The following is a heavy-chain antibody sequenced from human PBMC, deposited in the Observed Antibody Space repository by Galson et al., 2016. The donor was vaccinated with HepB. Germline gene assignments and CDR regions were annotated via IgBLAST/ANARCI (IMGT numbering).Heavy chain of an antibody. CDR3: ATEYVLRSLESSSYYFYGLDV. CDR2: INGGGGKT. Sequence: SLRLSCAASGFTFSTFAMTWVRQAPGTGLEWVSTINGGGGKTHHADSVKGRFTISRDNSKNTLYLEMNSLRAEDTAIYYCATEYVLRSLESSSYYFYGLDVWGQGTAVTVSS. V-gene: IGHV3-23*01. D-gene: IGHD3-3*01. CDR1: GFTFSTFA. J-gene: IGHJ6*02.